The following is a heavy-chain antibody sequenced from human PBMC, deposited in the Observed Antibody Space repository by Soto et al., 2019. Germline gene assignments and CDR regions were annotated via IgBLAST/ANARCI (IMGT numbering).Heavy chain of an antibody. D-gene: IGHD4-4*01. CDR2: MNPKSGKT. J-gene: IGHJ4*02. V-gene: IGHV1-8*01. CDR1: GYTFTNYD. Sequence: QVQLVQSGAEVKKPGASVKVSCKASGYTFTNYDINWVRQATGQGLEWMGWMNPKSGKTGYAQKFQGRVTMTRNTAISTAYMEVSSLISDDTAVYYCVRRRDDYNHDHWGQGTLVTVSS. CDR3: VRRRDDYNHDH.